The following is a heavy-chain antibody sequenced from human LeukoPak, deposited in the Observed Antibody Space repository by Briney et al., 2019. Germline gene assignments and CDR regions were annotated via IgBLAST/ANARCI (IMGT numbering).Heavy chain of an antibody. D-gene: IGHD6-19*01. J-gene: IGHJ3*02. V-gene: IGHV1-2*02. CDR2: INPNTGGT. CDR1: GYTFTGYY. CDR3: ARPRAQQWLVRGDAFDI. Sequence: ASVKVSCKASGYTFTGYYMHWVRQAPGQGLEWMGWINPNTGGTDYAQKFQGRVTMTRDTSISTAFMELSRLRSDDTAVYYCARPRAQQWLVRGDAFDIWGHGTMVTVP.